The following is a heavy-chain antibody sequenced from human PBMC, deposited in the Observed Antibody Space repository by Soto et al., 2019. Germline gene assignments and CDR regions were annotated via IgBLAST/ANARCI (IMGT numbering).Heavy chain of an antibody. CDR2: ISGSGGST. D-gene: IGHD5-18*01. Sequence: GGFLRLSCAASGFTFSSYAMSWVRQAPGKGLEWVSAISGSGGSTYYADSVKGRFTISRDNSKNTLYLQMNSLRAEDTAVYYCAATYTTAMDPYYYYGMDVWGQGTTVTVSS. CDR3: AATYTTAMDPYYYYGMDV. CDR1: GFTFSSYA. J-gene: IGHJ6*02. V-gene: IGHV3-23*01.